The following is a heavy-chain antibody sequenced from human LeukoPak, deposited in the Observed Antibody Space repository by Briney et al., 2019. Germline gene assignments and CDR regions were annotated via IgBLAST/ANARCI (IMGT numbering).Heavy chain of an antibody. J-gene: IGHJ4*02. Sequence: GGSLRLSCAASGFTLSNYAMSWVRQAPGKGLEWVSTISGSGDSIYYADSVKGRFTISRDNSKSTLYLQMNSLRAEDTAVYYCAKPNYDILTGYYKGWGQGTLVTVSP. CDR1: GFTLSNYA. CDR3: AKPNYDILTGYYKG. CDR2: ISGSGDSI. D-gene: IGHD3-9*01. V-gene: IGHV3-23*01.